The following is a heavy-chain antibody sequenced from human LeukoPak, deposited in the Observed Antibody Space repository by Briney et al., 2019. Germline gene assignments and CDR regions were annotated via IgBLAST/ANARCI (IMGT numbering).Heavy chain of an antibody. J-gene: IGHJ4*02. V-gene: IGHV3-23*01. D-gene: IGHD3-22*01. CDR3: AKGSPPYYYDSSGYLDY. CDR1: GFTFSSYG. Sequence: GGSLRLSCAASGFTFSSYGMHWVRQAPGKGLEWVSAISGSGGSTYYADSVKGRFTISRDNSKNTLYLQMNSLRAEDTAVYYCAKGSPPYYYDSSGYLDYWGQGTLVTVSS. CDR2: ISGSGGST.